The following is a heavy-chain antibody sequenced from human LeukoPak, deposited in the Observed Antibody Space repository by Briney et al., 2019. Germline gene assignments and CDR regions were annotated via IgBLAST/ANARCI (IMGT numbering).Heavy chain of an antibody. V-gene: IGHV4-38-2*02. D-gene: IGHD2-21*01. J-gene: IGHJ4*02. CDR2: IDHSGST. CDR1: GYSISSGYY. CDR3: ARDLEGHFGGFYFDY. Sequence: PSETLSLTCTVSGYSISSGYYWGWIRQPPGKGLEWIGSIDHSGSTYYNPSLKSRVTISGDTSKNQFSLKLSSVTAADTAVYYCARDLEGHFGGFYFDYWGQGTLVTVSS.